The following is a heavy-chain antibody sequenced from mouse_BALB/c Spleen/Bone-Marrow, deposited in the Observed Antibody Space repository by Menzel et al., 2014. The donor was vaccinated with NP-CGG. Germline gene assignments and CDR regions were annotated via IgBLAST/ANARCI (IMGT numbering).Heavy chain of an antibody. CDR3: AREVVATDYFDY. Sequence: EVKLQESGPELVRPGASVKMSCKASGYTFTSYAMHWVKQKPGQGLEWIGYISPYNDGTKYNEKFKGKATLTSDKSSSTAYMEPSSLTSEDSAVYYCAREVVATDYFDYWGQGTTLTVSS. J-gene: IGHJ2*01. D-gene: IGHD1-1*01. CDR1: GYTFTSYA. CDR2: ISPYNDGT. V-gene: IGHV1-14*01.